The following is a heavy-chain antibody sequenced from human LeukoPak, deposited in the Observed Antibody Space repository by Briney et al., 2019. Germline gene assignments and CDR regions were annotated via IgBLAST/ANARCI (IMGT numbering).Heavy chain of an antibody. CDR1: GLTFSSYW. CDR2: IKSDGSST. D-gene: IGHD6-13*01. V-gene: IGHV3-74*01. J-gene: IGHJ4*02. Sequence: GGSLRLSCAASGLTFSSYWMHWVRQAPGKGLVWVSCIKSDGSSTNYADSVKGRFTISRDNAKNTLYLQVSSLRAEDTAVYYCARGGAAAALDFWGQGTLVTVSS. CDR3: ARGGAAAALDF.